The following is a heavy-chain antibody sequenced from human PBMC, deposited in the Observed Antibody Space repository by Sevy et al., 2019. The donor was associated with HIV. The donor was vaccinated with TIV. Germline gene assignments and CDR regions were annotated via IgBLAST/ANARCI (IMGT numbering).Heavy chain of an antibody. Sequence: GESLKISCKHSGYSFSTSLIGWVRQMPGKGLEWMGVIYPDDSDTRYSLSFQGQVTISADKSTTTAYVQWNRVKSSDSAIYYCATSAGPTRGFDSWGQGTLVTVSS. V-gene: IGHV5-51*01. CDR2: IYPDDSDT. D-gene: IGHD3-10*01. CDR1: GYSFSTSL. CDR3: ATSAGPTRGFDS. J-gene: IGHJ4*02.